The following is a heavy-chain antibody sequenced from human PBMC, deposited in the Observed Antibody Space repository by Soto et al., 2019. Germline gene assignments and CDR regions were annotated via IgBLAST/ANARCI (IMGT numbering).Heavy chain of an antibody. Sequence: SETLSLTCTVSGGSISSGDYYWSWIRQPPGKGLEWIGYIYYSGSTYYNPSLKSRVTISVDTSKNQFSLKLSSVTAADTAVYYCARVSPNHYDYYGMDVWGQGTTVPVSS. CDR1: GGSISSGDYY. CDR2: IYYSGST. D-gene: IGHD3-10*01. V-gene: IGHV4-30-4*01. J-gene: IGHJ6*02. CDR3: ARVSPNHYDYYGMDV.